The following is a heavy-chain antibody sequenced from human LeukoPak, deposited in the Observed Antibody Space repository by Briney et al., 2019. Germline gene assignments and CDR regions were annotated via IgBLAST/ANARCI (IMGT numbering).Heavy chain of an antibody. J-gene: IGHJ4*02. V-gene: IGHV3-21*01. Sequence: GGSLRLSCATSGFTFNNYNMNWVRQAPGRALEWVSSITSSGTYIFYADSVKGRFTISRDNAKNSLYLQMNSLGPEDTAVYYCAKGYYGSGSLWTPYDYWGQGTLVTVSS. CDR2: ITSSGTYI. CDR3: AKGYYGSGSLWTPYDY. CDR1: GFTFNNYN. D-gene: IGHD3-10*01.